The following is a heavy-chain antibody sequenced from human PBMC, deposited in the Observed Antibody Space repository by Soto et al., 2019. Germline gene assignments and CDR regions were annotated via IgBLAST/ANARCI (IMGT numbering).Heavy chain of an antibody. CDR1: GYTFTSYD. D-gene: IGHD6-13*01. V-gene: IGHV1-8*01. CDR2: MNPNSGNT. Sequence: ASVKVSCKASGYTFTSYDINWVRQATGQGLEWMGWMNPNSGNTGYAQNFQGRVTMTRNTSISTAYMELCSLRSVDTAVYYCARVRAAAAGTGYAFDIWGQGTMVTVSS. CDR3: ARVRAAAAGTGYAFDI. J-gene: IGHJ3*02.